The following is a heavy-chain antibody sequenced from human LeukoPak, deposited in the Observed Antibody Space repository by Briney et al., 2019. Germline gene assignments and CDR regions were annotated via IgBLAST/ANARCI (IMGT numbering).Heavy chain of an antibody. V-gene: IGHV1-2*02. CDR3: ARDHVRFLEWLPNQYYYYGMDV. CDR1: GYRFTGYH. CDR2: INPNSGGT. D-gene: IGHD3-3*01. Sequence: ASVKVSCKTSGYRFTGYHMHWARQAPGQGLEWMGWINPNSGGTKYGQKFQGRVTMTRDTSISTAYMELSRLRSDDTAVYYCARDHVRFLEWLPNQYYYYGMDVWGQGTTVTVSS. J-gene: IGHJ6*02.